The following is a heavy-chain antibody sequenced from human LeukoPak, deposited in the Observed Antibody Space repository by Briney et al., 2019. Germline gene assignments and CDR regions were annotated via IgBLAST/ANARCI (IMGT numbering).Heavy chain of an antibody. CDR3: ARGITIFGVVIPTYGMDV. CDR1: GGSISSYY. D-gene: IGHD3-3*01. Sequence: PSETLSLTCTVSGGSISSYYWSWIRQPPGKGLEWIGYIYYSGSTNYNPSLKSRVTISVDTFKNQLSLKLSSVTAADTAVYYCARGITIFGVVIPTYGMDVWGQGTTVTVSS. J-gene: IGHJ6*02. CDR2: IYYSGST. V-gene: IGHV4-59*01.